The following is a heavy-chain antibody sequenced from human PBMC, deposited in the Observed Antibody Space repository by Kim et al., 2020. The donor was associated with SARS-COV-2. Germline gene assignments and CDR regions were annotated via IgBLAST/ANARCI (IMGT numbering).Heavy chain of an antibody. J-gene: IGHJ4*02. V-gene: IGHV4-4*02. Sequence: SETLSLTCAVSGGSISSSNWWSWVRQPPGKGLEWIGEIYHSGSTNYNPSLKSRVTISVDKSKNQFSLKLSSVTAADTAVYYCATTLQSESNYYDSSGYYPASSTNLDYWGQGTLVTVSS. D-gene: IGHD3-22*01. CDR2: IYHSGST. CDR1: GGSISSSNW. CDR3: ATTLQSESNYYDSSGYYPASSTNLDY.